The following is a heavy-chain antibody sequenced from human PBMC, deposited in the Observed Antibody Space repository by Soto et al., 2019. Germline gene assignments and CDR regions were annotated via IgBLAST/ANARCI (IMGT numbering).Heavy chain of an antibody. V-gene: IGHV3-15*07. CDR2: IGASTDGGAT. Sequence: VQLVESGGDLVQPGGSLRLSCAASGFTFPNAGMNWVRQAPGKGLEWVGRIGASTDGGATEYAASVKGRFTISRDDSINTVYLQMSSLRTEDTAIYYCAADLGPAYDSNNWFDPWGQGTLVTVSS. D-gene: IGHD2-21*01. CDR3: AADLGPAYDSNNWFDP. J-gene: IGHJ5*02. CDR1: GFTFPNAG.